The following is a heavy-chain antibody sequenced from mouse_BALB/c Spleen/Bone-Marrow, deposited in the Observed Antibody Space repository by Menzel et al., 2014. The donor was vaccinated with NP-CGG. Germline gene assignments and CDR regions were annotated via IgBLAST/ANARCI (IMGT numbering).Heavy chain of an antibody. CDR2: IHPYNGDT. CDR1: GLSFTDYF. CDR3: GRYGYDAMDF. D-gene: IGHD1-1*02. Sequence: VQLQQSGPELVKPGASVKLSCRASGLSFTDYFINWVKQSHGKSLEWIGRIHPYNGDTFYNQKFKVKATLTVDKSSNTARMELLSLTSEDSAVYYCGRYGYDAMDFWGQGTSVTVSS. J-gene: IGHJ4*01. V-gene: IGHV1-37*01.